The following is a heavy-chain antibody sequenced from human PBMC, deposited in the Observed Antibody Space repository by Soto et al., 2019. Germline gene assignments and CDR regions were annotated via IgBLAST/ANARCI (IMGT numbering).Heavy chain of an antibody. Sequence: SETLSLTCTVSGGWSSSYYWSWIRQPPGKGLEWIGYIYYSGSTYYNPSLKSRVTISVDTSKNQFSLKLSSVTAADTAVYYCASYGDYGGFDYWGQGTLVTVSS. CDR1: GGWSSSYY. CDR3: ASYGDYGGFDY. V-gene: IGHV4-30-4*01. D-gene: IGHD4-17*01. J-gene: IGHJ4*02. CDR2: IYYSGST.